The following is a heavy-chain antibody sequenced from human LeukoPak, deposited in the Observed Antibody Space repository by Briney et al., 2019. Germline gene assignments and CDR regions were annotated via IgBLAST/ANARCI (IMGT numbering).Heavy chain of an antibody. CDR2: IYYSGST. V-gene: IGHV4-59*08. Sequence: PSETLSLTCTVSGGSISSYYWSWIRQPPGKGLEWIGYIYYSGSTNYNPSLKSRVTISVDTSKNQFSLKLSSVTAADTAVCYCARHDGSVAISPLLDYWGQGTLVTVSS. CDR3: ARHDGSVAISPLLDY. D-gene: IGHD3-3*01. CDR1: GGSISSYY. J-gene: IGHJ4*02.